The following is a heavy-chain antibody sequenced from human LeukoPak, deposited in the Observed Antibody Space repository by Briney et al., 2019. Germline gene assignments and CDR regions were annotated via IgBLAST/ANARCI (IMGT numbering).Heavy chain of an antibody. Sequence: GRSLRLSCAASGFTFSSYGMHWVRQAPGKGLEWVAVISYDGSNKYYADSVKGRFTISRDDSKNTLYLQMNSLRVEDTAVYYCAKDRGRTWVQVASWGQGTLVTVSS. D-gene: IGHD2-15*01. CDR3: AKDRGRTWVQVAS. J-gene: IGHJ4*02. CDR2: ISYDGSNK. V-gene: IGHV3-30*18. CDR1: GFTFSSYG.